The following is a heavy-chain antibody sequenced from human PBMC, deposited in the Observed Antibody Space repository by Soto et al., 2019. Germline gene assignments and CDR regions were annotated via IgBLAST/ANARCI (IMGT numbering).Heavy chain of an antibody. D-gene: IGHD5-18*01. J-gene: IGHJ5*02. CDR1: GYIFATYL. V-gene: IGHV5-51*01. CDR2: IYPGDSDT. CDR3: ARQHGVDTDNGWIEP. Sequence: RGDSLKISCKSSGYIFATYLIFFVRQMPGKGLEWMGIIYPGDSDTMYSPSFQGQVIISADLSSTTTYLQWSSLKASDTAIYYCARQHGVDTDNGWIEPWGKGTMVNVSS.